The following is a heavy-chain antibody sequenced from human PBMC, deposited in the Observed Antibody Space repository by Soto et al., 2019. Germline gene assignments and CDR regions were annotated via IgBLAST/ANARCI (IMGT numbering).Heavy chain of an antibody. Sequence: PSETLSLTCTVSGCSISSGGYYWSWIRQHPGKGLEWIGYIYYSGSTYYNPSLKSRVTISVDTSKNQFSLKLSSVTAADTAVYYCAREVRYFDEGGWFDPWGQGTLVTVS. CDR3: AREVRYFDEGGWFDP. V-gene: IGHV4-31*03. CDR2: IYYSGST. J-gene: IGHJ5*02. D-gene: IGHD3-9*01. CDR1: GCSISSGGYY.